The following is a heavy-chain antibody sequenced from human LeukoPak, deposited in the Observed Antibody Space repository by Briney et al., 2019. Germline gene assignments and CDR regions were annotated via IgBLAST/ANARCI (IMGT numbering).Heavy chain of an antibody. CDR3: ARSERYNSGWYFYFDY. V-gene: IGHV4-39*07. CDR1: GGSISSSSYY. J-gene: IGHJ4*02. D-gene: IGHD6-19*01. CDR2: IYYSGST. Sequence: SETLSLTCTVSGGSISSSSYYWGWIRQPPGKGLEWIGSIYYSGSTYYNPSLKSRVTISVNTSKNQFSLNLSSVTAADTAVYYCARSERYNSGWYFYFDYWGQGTLVTVSS.